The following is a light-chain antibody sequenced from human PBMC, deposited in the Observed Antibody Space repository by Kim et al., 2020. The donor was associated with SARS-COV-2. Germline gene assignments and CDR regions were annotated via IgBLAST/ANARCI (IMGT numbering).Light chain of an antibody. J-gene: IGKJ3*01. CDR2: AAS. V-gene: IGKV1-39*01. Sequence: GTVGDRVTITCRASQSISNYLNWYQQKPGKAPKLLIYAASSLQSGVPSSFSGSGSGTDFTLTISSLQPEDFATYYCQQSYSTPFTFGPGTKVDIK. CDR3: QQSYSTPFT. CDR1: QSISNY.